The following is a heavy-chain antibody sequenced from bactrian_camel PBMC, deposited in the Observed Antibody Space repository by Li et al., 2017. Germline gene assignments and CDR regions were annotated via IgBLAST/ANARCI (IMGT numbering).Heavy chain of an antibody. V-gene: IGHV3S1*01. CDR2: IDTVGGST. D-gene: IGHD4*01. CDR3: ATDYGAGAFAA. CDR1: GYTGGRMC. Sequence: VQLVESGGGSVQAGGSLRLSCAASGYTGGRMCLAWFRRVSGKEREGVARIDTVGGSTIYADSVKGRFTISQAGAKNTVTLQMNSLKSEDTALYYCATDYGAGAFAAWGQGTQVTVS. J-gene: IGHJ6*01.